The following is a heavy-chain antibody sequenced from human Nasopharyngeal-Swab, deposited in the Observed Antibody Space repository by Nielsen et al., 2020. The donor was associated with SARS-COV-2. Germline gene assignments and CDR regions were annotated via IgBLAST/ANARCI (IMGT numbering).Heavy chain of an antibody. CDR1: GYTFTNSP. J-gene: IGHJ4*02. CDR2: INTGNGYT. V-gene: IGHV1-3*04. D-gene: IGHD6-6*01. Sequence: ASVKVSCKTSGYTFTNSPIHWVRQAPGQRLEWVGWINTGNGYTQYSQKFQGRVTITRDTSASTAYMELSSLTSEDTAVYYCAREGLYSSSSDVDYWGQGTLVTVSS. CDR3: AREGLYSSSSDVDY.